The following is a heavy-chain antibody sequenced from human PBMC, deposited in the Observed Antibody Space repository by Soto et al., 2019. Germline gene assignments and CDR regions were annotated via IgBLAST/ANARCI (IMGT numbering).Heavy chain of an antibody. CDR2: LNPNSGDT. Sequence: QVQLVQSGAEVKKPGASVKVSCKASGYTFTNYDINWVRQATGQGLEWMGWLNPNSGDTGYAQKFQGRATMTRDTSIRKAYMELSSLRSEDTAVYYCARVGGNWNDDYFDYWGQGTPVTVSS. J-gene: IGHJ4*02. CDR1: GYTFTNYD. D-gene: IGHD1-1*01. V-gene: IGHV1-8*01. CDR3: ARVGGNWNDDYFDY.